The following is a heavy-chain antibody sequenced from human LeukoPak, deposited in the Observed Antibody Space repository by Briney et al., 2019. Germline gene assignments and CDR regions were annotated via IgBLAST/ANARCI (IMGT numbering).Heavy chain of an antibody. CDR3: ARDSEYYDILTGTNGYYFDY. J-gene: IGHJ4*02. V-gene: IGHV4-59*01. CDR1: GGSISSYY. CDR2: IYYSGST. D-gene: IGHD3-9*01. Sequence: SETLSLTCTVSGGSISSYYWSWIRQPPGKGLEWIRYIYYSGSTNYNPSLKSRVTISVDTSKNQFSLKLSSVTAADTAVYYCARDSEYYDILTGTNGYYFDYWGQGTLVTVSS.